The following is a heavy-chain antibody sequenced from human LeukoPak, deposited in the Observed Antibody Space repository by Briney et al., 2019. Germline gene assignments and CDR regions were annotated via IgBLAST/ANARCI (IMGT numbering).Heavy chain of an antibody. CDR2: IYYSGST. V-gene: IGHV4-30-4*01. Sequence: SQTLSLTCTVSGDSISSGDYYRSWIRQPPGKGLEWIGYIYYSGSTYYNPSLKSRVTISVDTSKNQFSLKLSSVTAADTAVYYCARDRLEGYYYGMDVWGKGTTVTVSS. J-gene: IGHJ6*04. CDR3: ARDRLEGYYYGMDV. CDR1: GDSISSGDYY. D-gene: IGHD6-25*01.